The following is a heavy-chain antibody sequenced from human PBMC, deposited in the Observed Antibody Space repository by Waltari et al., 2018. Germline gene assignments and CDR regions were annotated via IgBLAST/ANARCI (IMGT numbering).Heavy chain of an antibody. D-gene: IGHD6-13*01. CDR2: ISSTGDTI. CDR1: GFTLRGYE. J-gene: IGHJ4*02. CDR3: ARGIAADGGGGY. Sequence: EVHLVESGGGLVQPGGSLRLSCAASGFTLRGYEMNWVRKAPVKGLGWISYISSTGDTIYYADSVKGRFTISRDNAKNTLYLQMKRLRADDTALYYCARGIAADGGGGYWGQGILVTVSS. V-gene: IGHV3-48*03.